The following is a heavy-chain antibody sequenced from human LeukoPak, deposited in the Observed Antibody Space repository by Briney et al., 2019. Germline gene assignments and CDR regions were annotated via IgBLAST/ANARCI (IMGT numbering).Heavy chain of an antibody. CDR1: GFTFSSYA. CDR2: ISYDGSNK. V-gene: IGHV3-30*04. CDR3: ARRWYFDL. Sequence: GRSLRLSCAASGFTFSSYAMHWVRQAPGKGLEWVAVISYDGSNKYYADSVKGRFTISRDNSKSTLYLQMNSLRTEDTAVYYCARRWYFDLWGRGTLVTVSS. J-gene: IGHJ2*01.